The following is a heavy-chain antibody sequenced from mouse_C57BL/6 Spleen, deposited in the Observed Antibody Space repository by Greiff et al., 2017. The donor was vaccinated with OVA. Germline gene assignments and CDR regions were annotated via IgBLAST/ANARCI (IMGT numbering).Heavy chain of an antibody. CDR1: GFTFTDYY. V-gene: IGHV7-3*01. CDR3: ARSGLRYPYWYFDV. D-gene: IGHD1-1*01. CDR2: IRNKANGYTK. Sequence: EVQRVESGGGLVQPGGSLSLSCAASGFTFTDYYMSWVRQPPGKALEWLGFIRNKANGYTKEYSASVKGRFTISRDNSQSILYLQMNALRAEDSATYYCARSGLRYPYWYFDVWGTGTTVTVSS. J-gene: IGHJ1*03.